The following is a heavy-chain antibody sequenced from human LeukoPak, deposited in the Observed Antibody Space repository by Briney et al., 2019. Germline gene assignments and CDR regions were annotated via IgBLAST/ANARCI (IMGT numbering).Heavy chain of an antibody. Sequence: SETLSLTCTVSGGSISSGSYYWSWIRQPAGKGLEWIGRIYTSGSTNYNPSLKSRVTISVDTSKNQCALKLSSVTAADTAVYYCARDLSADVWGKGTTVTVSS. V-gene: IGHV4-61*02. CDR2: IYTSGST. J-gene: IGHJ6*04. D-gene: IGHD3-3*02. CDR1: GGSISSGSYY. CDR3: ARDLSADV.